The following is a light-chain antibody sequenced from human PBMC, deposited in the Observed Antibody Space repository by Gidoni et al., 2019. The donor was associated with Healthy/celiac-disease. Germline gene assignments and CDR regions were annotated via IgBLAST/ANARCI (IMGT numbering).Light chain of an antibody. CDR3: QQYKDWPYI. Sequence: EVVMTQSPATLSVSPGERATLSCWASQSVSNNLVWYQQKPGQPPRLLIYGASTRATGIPARFSGSGSGTDFTLTISSLQSEDFAVYYCQQYKDWPYIFXLXTKLEIK. V-gene: IGKV3-15*01. CDR1: QSVSNN. J-gene: IGKJ2*01. CDR2: GAS.